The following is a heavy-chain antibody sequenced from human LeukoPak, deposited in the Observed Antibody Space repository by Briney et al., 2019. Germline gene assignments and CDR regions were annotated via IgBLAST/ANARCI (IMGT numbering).Heavy chain of an antibody. CDR3: ARGVEPLAANTLAY. CDR1: GFTVITND. D-gene: IGHD1-14*01. Sequence: PGGSLRLSCAASGFTVITNDMTWVRQAPGKGLEWVSVLYSDGNTKYSDSVQCRFTISRDNSKNTLYLEMNSLSPDYTAVYYCARGVEPLAANTLAYWGQGTLVTVSS. J-gene: IGHJ4*02. V-gene: IGHV3-53*01. CDR2: LYSDGNT.